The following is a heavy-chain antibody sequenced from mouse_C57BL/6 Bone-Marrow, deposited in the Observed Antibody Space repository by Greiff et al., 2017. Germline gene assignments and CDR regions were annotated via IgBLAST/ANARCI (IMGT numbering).Heavy chain of an antibody. J-gene: IGHJ4*01. CDR2: ISSGGSYT. CDR1: GFTFSSYG. D-gene: IGHD2-2*01. Sequence: DVQLQESGGDLVKPGGSLKLSCAASGFTFSSYGMSWVRQTPDKRLEWVATISSGGSYTYYPDSVKGRFPISRDNAKNTLYLQMSSLKSEDTAMYYCARHGYYDAMDYWGQGTSVTVSS. V-gene: IGHV5-6*01. CDR3: ARHGYYDAMDY.